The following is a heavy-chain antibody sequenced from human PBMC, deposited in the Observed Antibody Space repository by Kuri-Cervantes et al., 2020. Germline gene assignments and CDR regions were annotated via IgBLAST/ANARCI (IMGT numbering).Heavy chain of an antibody. D-gene: IGHD6-19*01. CDR3: ARVKQWLADS. J-gene: IGHJ4*02. Sequence: GGSLRLSCAASGFTFSSYAMRWVRQAPGKGLVWVSRINSDASSTRYADSVRGRFTISRDNAKNTLYLQMNSLRAEDTAVYYCARVKQWLADSWGQGTLVTVSS. CDR2: INSDASST. V-gene: IGHV3-74*01. CDR1: GFTFSSYA.